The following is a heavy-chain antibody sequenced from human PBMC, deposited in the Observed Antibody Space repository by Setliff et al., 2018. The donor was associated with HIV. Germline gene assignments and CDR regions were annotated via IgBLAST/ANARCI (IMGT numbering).Heavy chain of an antibody. Sequence: SETLSLTCAVYGGSFSGYFWTWIRQSPHKSLEWIGDIDHGGDTNYNPSLKSRVTISLDTSKNQFSLKLSSVTAADTAVYYCARDMMYHYDRSGSFGYFGPWGQGTQVTVSS. CDR1: GGSFSGYF. V-gene: IGHV4-34*01. CDR3: ARDMMYHYDRSGSFGYFGP. CDR2: IDHGGDT. D-gene: IGHD3-22*01. J-gene: IGHJ5*02.